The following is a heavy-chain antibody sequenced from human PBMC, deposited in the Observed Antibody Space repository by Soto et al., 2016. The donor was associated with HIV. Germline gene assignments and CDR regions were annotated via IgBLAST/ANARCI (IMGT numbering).Heavy chain of an antibody. CDR2: IRSKANSYAT. Sequence: EVQLVESGGGLVQPGGSLKLSCAASGFTFSGSAMHWVRQASGKGLEWVGRIRSKANSYATAYAASVKGRFTISRDDLKNTAYLQMNSLKTEDTAVYYCTSDPGIAVADLSYWGQGTLVTVSS. CDR3: TSDPGIAVADLSY. J-gene: IGHJ4*02. CDR1: GFTFSGSA. D-gene: IGHD6-19*01. V-gene: IGHV3-73*01.